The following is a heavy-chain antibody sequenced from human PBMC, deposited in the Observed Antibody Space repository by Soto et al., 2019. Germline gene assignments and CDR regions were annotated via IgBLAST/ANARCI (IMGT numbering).Heavy chain of an antibody. CDR2: IYYSGST. D-gene: IGHD2-2*01. V-gene: IGHV4-31*02. CDR3: ARVGPVLGVPAAMAVHGVDYYCYYHDV. Sequence: GSRDRGGFYWGVFRQQPKKGLGGIWYIYYSGSTYYNPSLKSRVTISVDTSKNQFSLKLSSVTAADTAVYYCARVGPVLGVPAAMAVHGVDYYCYYHDVWGKGTTVTVSS. CDR1: GSRDRGGFY. J-gene: IGHJ6*03.